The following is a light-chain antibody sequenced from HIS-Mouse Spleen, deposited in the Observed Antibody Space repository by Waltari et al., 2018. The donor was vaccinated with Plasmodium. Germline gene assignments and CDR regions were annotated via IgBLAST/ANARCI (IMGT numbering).Light chain of an antibody. CDR3: GTWDSSLSAGVV. V-gene: IGLV1-51*01. J-gene: IGLJ2*01. Sequence: QSVLTQPPSVSAAPGQKVTISCSGSSSNIGNNYVYWYQQLPGTAPKLLIYDTNKRPSGSPDRFACSKSGTSATLGITGLQTGDEADYYCGTWDSSLSAGVVFGGGTKLTVL. CDR1: SSNIGNNY. CDR2: DTN.